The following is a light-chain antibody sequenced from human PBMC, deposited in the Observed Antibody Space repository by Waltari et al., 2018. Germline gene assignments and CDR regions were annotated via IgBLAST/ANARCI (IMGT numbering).Light chain of an antibody. CDR1: QTVNSNY. Sequence: EIVLTQSPGTLSLSPGERATLSCRASQTVNSNYFAWYQPKPGQAPRLLIYGASSRATGLPDRFSGSGSGTDFTLTISRLEPEDFAVYYCQQYGGSPKYTFGQGTKLEIK. CDR2: GAS. CDR3: QQYGGSPKYT. V-gene: IGKV3-20*01. J-gene: IGKJ2*01.